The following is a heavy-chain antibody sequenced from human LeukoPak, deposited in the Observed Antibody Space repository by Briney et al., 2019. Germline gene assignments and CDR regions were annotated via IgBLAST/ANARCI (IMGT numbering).Heavy chain of an antibody. CDR1: GGSISSGGYY. D-gene: IGHD4-17*01. CDR2: IYYSGST. CDR3: ARVTTVTKFCDY. V-gene: IGHV4-31*03. J-gene: IGHJ4*02. Sequence: SETLSLTCTVSGGSISSGGYYWSWIRQHPGKGLEWIGNIYYSGSTYYNPSLKSRVTISVDTSKNQFSLKLGSVTAADTAVYYCARVTTVTKFCDYWGQGTLVTVSS.